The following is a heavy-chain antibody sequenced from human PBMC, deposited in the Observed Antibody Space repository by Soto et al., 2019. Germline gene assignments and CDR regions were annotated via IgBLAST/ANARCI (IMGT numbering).Heavy chain of an antibody. J-gene: IGHJ4*02. V-gene: IGHV4-4*02. CDR2: IYHSGST. Sequence: SETLSLTCAVSGDSISRSYWWSWVRQFPGKGLEWIGEIYHSGSTIYNPSLQSRVTLSVDKSKNEFSLKMSSVTAADTAVYYCTRYSALSGTYYFDYWGQGTLVTVSS. CDR1: GDSISRSYW. CDR3: TRYSALSGTYYFDY. D-gene: IGHD6-13*01.